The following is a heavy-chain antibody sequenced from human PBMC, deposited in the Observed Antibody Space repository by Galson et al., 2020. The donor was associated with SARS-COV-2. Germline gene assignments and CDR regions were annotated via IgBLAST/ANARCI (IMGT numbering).Heavy chain of an antibody. CDR1: GFTFSSYA. D-gene: IGHD2-8*01. CDR3: AKRYCTNGVCYKPYDAFDI. J-gene: IGHJ3*02. Sequence: GGSLRLSCAASGFTFSSYAMSWVRQAPGKGLEWVSAISGSGGSTYYADSVKGRFTISRDNSKNTLYLQMNSLRAEDTAVYYCAKRYCTNGVCYKPYDAFDIWGQGTMVTVSS. CDR2: ISGSGGST. V-gene: IGHV3-23*01.